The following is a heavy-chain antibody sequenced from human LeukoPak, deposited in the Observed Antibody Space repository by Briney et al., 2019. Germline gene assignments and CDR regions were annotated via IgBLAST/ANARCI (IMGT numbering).Heavy chain of an antibody. Sequence: SETLSLTCAVYGGSFSGYYWSWIRQPPGKGLEWIGEIDHGGSTNYNPSLKSRVTISVDTSKNQFSLKLSSVTAADTAVYYCARNLYSSVPYWYLDLWGRGTLVTVSS. CDR3: ARNLYSSVPYWYLDL. CDR2: IDHGGST. D-gene: IGHD6-19*01. J-gene: IGHJ2*01. CDR1: GGSFSGYY. V-gene: IGHV4-34*01.